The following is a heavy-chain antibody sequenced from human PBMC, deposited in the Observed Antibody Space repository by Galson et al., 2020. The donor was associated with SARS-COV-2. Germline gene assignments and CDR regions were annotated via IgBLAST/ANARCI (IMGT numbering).Heavy chain of an antibody. D-gene: IGHD6-19*01. J-gene: IGHJ4*02. CDR1: GYTFTSYA. CDR3: ASSPGYSSGWYYYFDY. CDR2: INAGNGNT. V-gene: IGHV1-3*01. Sequence: ASVKVSCKASGYTFTSYAMHWVRQAPGQRLEWMGWINAGNGNTKYSQKFQGRVTITRDTSASTAYMELSSLRSEDTAVYYCASSPGYSSGWYYYFDYWGQGTLVTVSS.